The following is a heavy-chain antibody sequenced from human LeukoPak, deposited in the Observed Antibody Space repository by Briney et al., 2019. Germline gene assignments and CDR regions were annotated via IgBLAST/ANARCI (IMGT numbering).Heavy chain of an antibody. V-gene: IGHV3-23*01. CDR3: AKGINGYFDY. D-gene: IGHD2-8*01. J-gene: IGHJ4*02. CDR1: GFTFNNYP. CDR2: INPSGGNT. Sequence: GGSLRLSCAASGFTFNNYPMTWVRKAPGKGLEWVSSINPSGGNTYYADSVKGRFTISRDNSENTLYLQMNSLRAEDTALYYCAKGINGYFDYWGQGTLVTVSS.